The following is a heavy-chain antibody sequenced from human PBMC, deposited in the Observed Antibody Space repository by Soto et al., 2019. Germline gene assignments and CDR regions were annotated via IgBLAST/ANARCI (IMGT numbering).Heavy chain of an antibody. V-gene: IGHV3-30-3*01. J-gene: IGHJ6*02. CDR3: ARGGYSYGPDYYYYYGMDV. Sequence: GGSLRLSCAASGFTFSSYAMHWVRQAPGKGLEWVAVISYDGSNKYYADSVKGRFTISRDNSKNTLYLQMNSLRAEDTAVYYCARGGYSYGPDYYYYYGMDVWGQGTTVTVSS. CDR2: ISYDGSNK. D-gene: IGHD5-18*01. CDR1: GFTFSSYA.